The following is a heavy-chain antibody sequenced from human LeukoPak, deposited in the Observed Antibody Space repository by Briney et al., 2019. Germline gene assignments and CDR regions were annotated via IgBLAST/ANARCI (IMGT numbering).Heavy chain of an antibody. V-gene: IGHV4-39*01. Sequence: SETLSLTCTVSAGSISSSSYYWGWIRQPPGKGLEWIGSIYYSGSTYYNPSLKSRVTISVDTSKNQFSLKLNSVTAAYTAVYYCARAWVGATPFDYWGQGTLVTVSS. J-gene: IGHJ4*02. CDR3: ARAWVGATPFDY. CDR2: IYYSGST. D-gene: IGHD1-26*01. CDR1: AGSISSSSYY.